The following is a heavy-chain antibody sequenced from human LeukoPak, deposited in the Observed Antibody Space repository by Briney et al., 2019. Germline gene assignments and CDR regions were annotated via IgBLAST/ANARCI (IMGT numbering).Heavy chain of an antibody. CDR1: GFTFSSYE. Sequence: GGSLRLSCAASGFTFSSYEMNWVRQAPGKGLEWVSSISSSSSYIYYADSVKGRFTISRDNAKNSLYLQMNSLRAEDTAVYYCAREWPDGAFDIWGQGTMVTVSS. CDR3: AREWPDGAFDI. CDR2: ISSSSSYI. V-gene: IGHV3-21*01. J-gene: IGHJ3*02. D-gene: IGHD5-12*01.